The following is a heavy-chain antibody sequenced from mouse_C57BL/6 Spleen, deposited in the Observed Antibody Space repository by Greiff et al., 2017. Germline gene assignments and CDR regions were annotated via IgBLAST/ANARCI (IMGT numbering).Heavy chain of an antibody. CDR1: GYTFTSYT. CDR3: AREREGFDY. Sequence: VKLQESGAELARPGASVKMSCKASGYTFTSYTMHWVKQRPGQGLEWIGYINPSSGYTKYNQKFKDKATLTADKSSSTAYMQLSSLTSEDSAVYYCAREREGFDYWGQGTTLTVSS. CDR2: INPSSGYT. J-gene: IGHJ2*01. V-gene: IGHV1-4*01.